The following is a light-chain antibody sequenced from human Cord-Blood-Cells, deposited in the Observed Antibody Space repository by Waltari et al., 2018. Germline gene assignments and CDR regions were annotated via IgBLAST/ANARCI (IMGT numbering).Light chain of an antibody. V-gene: IGLV2-14*03. J-gene: IGLJ3*02. CDR3: SSYTSSSTWV. Sequence: QSALTQPASVSGSPGQSITISCTGTSSAVGGYNYVSWYQQHPGKAPKLMIYDVSNRPSGVSNRFPGSKSGNTASLTISGLQAEDEADYYCSSYTSSSTWVFGGGTKLTVL. CDR1: SSAVGGYNY. CDR2: DVS.